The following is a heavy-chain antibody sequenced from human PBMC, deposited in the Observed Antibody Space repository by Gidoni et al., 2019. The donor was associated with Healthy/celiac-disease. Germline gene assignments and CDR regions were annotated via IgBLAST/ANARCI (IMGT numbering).Heavy chain of an antibody. D-gene: IGHD6-13*01. CDR2: ISSSGSTI. CDR1: GFTFSSYE. V-gene: IGHV3-48*03. J-gene: IGHJ3*02. Sequence: EVQLVESGGGLVQPGGSLRLSCAASGFTFSSYEMNWVRQAPGKGLEWVSYISSSGSTIYYADSVKGRFTISRDNAKNSLYLQMNSLRAEDTAVYYCARGQQLVVLGHDAFDIWGQGTMVTVSS. CDR3: ARGQQLVVLGHDAFDI.